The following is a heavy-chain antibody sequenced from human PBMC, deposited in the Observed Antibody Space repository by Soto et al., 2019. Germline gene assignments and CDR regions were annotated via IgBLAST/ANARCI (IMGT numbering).Heavy chain of an antibody. CDR1: GFTFSDYY. CDR3: ARDAFPMYSSSSWFDP. Sequence: QVQLVESGGGLVKPGGSLRLSCAASGFTFSDYYMSWIRQAPGKGLEWVSYISSSGSTIYYADSVKGRFTISRDNTKNSLYLQMNSLRAEDTAVYYCARDAFPMYSSSSWFDPWGQGTLVTVSS. J-gene: IGHJ5*02. CDR2: ISSSGSTI. V-gene: IGHV3-11*01. D-gene: IGHD6-13*01.